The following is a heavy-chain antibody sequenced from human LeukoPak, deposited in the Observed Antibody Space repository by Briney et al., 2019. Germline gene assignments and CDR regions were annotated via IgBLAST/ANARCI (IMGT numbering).Heavy chain of an antibody. Sequence: PGGSLRLSCAASGFTFSSHGMHWVRQAPGKGLEWVAVISHDGSNIHYGDSVKGRFTISRDNSKNTLYLQMNSLRAEDTAVYYCARGAYYHEDWGQGSQVTVSS. CDR2: ISHDGSNI. CDR1: GFTFSSHG. CDR3: ARGAYYHED. D-gene: IGHD3-22*01. J-gene: IGHJ4*02. V-gene: IGHV3-30*03.